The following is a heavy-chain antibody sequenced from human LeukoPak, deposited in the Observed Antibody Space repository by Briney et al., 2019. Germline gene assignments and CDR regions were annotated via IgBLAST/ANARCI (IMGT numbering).Heavy chain of an antibody. J-gene: IGHJ6*02. CDR1: GLTFSSYS. CDR3: ARPRYGMDV. CDR2: ISSSSSTI. Sequence: GGSLRLSCAASGLTFSSYSMNWVRQAPGKGLEWVSYISSSSSTIYYADSVKGRFTISRDNAKNSLYLQMNSLRAEDTAVYYCARPRYGMDVWGQGTTVTVSS. V-gene: IGHV3-48*01.